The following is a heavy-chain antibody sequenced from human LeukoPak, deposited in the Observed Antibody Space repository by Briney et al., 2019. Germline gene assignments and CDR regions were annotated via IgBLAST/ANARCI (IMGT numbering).Heavy chain of an antibody. Sequence: YPGGPLRLSCAASGFTFSNYEMNWVPESPGKGREWVSYTSGTGSTIYYAASVEGRFTISRDNAKNSLYLQMNSLRAEDTAVYYCARGVYGDYFDHWGQGTLVTVSS. CDR3: ARGVYGDYFDH. V-gene: IGHV3-48*03. CDR2: TSGTGSTI. D-gene: IGHD4-17*01. CDR1: GFTFSNYE. J-gene: IGHJ4*02.